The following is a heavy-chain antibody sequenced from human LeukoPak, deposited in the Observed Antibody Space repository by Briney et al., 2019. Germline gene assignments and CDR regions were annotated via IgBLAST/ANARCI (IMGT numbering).Heavy chain of an antibody. J-gene: IGHJ4*02. CDR1: GFTFSSYG. V-gene: IGHV3-30*03. CDR3: VRSASGGYTASDY. Sequence: GGSLRLSCAASGFTFSSYGMHWVRQAPGKGLEWVAVISYDGSNKYYADSVKGRFTISRDNSKNTLYLQMNSLKTEDTAVYFCVRSASGGYTASDYWGQGTPVTVSS. D-gene: IGHD3-16*01. CDR2: ISYDGSNK.